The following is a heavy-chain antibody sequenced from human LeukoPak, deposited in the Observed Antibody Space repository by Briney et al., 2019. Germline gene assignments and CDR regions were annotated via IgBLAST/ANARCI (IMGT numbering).Heavy chain of an antibody. V-gene: IGHV1-69*04. CDR2: IIPILGIA. CDR1: GGTFSSYA. J-gene: IGHJ6*02. Sequence: SVKVSCKASGGTFSSYAISWVRQAPGQGLEWMGRIIPILGIANYAQKFQGRVTITADKSTSTAYMELSSLRSEDTAVYYCASGYCSSTSCLAETYYYYYGMDVWGQGTTVTVSS. CDR3: ASGYCSSTSCLAETYYYYYGMDV. D-gene: IGHD2-2*03.